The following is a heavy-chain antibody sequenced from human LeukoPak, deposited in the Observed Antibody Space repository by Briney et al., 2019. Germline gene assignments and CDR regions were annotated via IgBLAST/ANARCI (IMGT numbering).Heavy chain of an antibody. D-gene: IGHD5-24*01. CDR2: LSYDGSHE. J-gene: IGHJ3*02. CDR1: GFTFTTYA. Sequence: GGSLRLSCAAPGFTFTTYAMHWVRQAPAKGPEWVAVLSYDGSHESYADSVKGRFTISRDNSKNTLYLQMNSLRAEDTAVYYCARLDGYNYPDAFVIWGQGTMVTVSS. V-gene: IGHV3-30*04. CDR3: ARLDGYNYPDAFVI.